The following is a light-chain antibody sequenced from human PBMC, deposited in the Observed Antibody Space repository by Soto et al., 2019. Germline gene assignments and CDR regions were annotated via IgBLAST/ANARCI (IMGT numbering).Light chain of an antibody. J-gene: IGKJ2*01. CDR2: GAS. V-gene: IGKV3-20*01. CDR3: QYYGCSVFT. Sequence: DNGLTQSPGTLSLSPGERATLSCRASQCVSSSYLAWYQQKPGQAPRLLIYGASSRATGITDRFSGNGTETDLTLTISRLDPEDFAVYSCQYYGCSVFTFGQGSKLEIK. CDR1: QCVSSSY.